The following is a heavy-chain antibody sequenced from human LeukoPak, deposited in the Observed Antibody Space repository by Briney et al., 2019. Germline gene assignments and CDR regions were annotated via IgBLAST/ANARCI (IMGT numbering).Heavy chain of an antibody. V-gene: IGHV1-24*01. CDR2: TDPEDGQM. Sequence: ASVKVSCKVSGYTLADLSIHWVRQAPGKGLEWMGGTDPEDGQMTYAQNLLGRVTMSEDISTDIAYMELSSLRSEDTAVYYCATVAAAGTFLFDYWGQGTLVTVSS. CDR1: GYTLADLS. D-gene: IGHD6-13*01. CDR3: ATVAAAGTFLFDY. J-gene: IGHJ4*02.